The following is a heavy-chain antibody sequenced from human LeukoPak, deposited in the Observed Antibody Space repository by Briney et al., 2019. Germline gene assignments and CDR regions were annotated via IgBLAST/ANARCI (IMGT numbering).Heavy chain of an antibody. Sequence: GGSLRLSCAASGFTFSSYGMHWVRQAPGKGLEWVAVISYDGSNKYYADSVKGRFTISRDNSKNTLYLQMNSLRAEDTAVYYCAKARYYSGSGFYGMDVWGQGTTVTVSS. CDR1: GFTFSSYG. V-gene: IGHV3-30*18. CDR3: AKARYYSGSGFYGMDV. D-gene: IGHD3-10*01. J-gene: IGHJ6*02. CDR2: ISYDGSNK.